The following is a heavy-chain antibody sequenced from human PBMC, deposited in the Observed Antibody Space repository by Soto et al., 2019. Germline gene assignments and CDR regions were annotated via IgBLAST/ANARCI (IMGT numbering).Heavy chain of an antibody. Sequence: GGSLRLSCAASGFTVSSNYMSWVRQAPGKGLEWVSVIYSGGSTYYADSVKGRFTISRDNSKNTLYLQMNSLRAEDTAVYYCVNVELRYVDWLFDYWGQGTLVTVSS. V-gene: IGHV3-53*01. CDR3: VNVELRYVDWLFDY. D-gene: IGHD3-9*01. CDR1: GFTVSSNY. J-gene: IGHJ4*02. CDR2: IYSGGST.